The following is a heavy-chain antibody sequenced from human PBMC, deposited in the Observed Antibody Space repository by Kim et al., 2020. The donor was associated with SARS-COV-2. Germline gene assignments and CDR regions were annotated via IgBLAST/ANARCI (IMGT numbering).Heavy chain of an antibody. CDR1: GYTFTDYA. CDR3: ARELTHGFDY. V-gene: IGHV7-4-1*02. CDR2: INTNTGNP. D-gene: IGHD3-9*01. Sequence: ASLKVSCKASGYTFTDYAINWVRQAPGQGLEWMGWINTNTGNPTYAQGFTGRFVFSLDTSVTTASLQISSLKAEDTAVYYCARELTHGFDYWGQGTLVTVSS. J-gene: IGHJ4*02.